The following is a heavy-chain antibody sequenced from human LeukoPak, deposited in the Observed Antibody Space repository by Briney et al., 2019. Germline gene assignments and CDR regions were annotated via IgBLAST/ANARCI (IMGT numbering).Heavy chain of an antibody. V-gene: IGHV3-30*18. CDR3: AKDGGRIFDY. Sequence: GGSLRLSCTASGFTFSSYGMPWVRQAPGKGLEWVAVISYDGNNKYYTDSVKGRFTISRDNSKNTLYLQVHSLRTEDTAVYYCAKDGGRIFDYWGQGTLVTVSS. CDR2: ISYDGNNK. D-gene: IGHD1-26*01. CDR1: GFTFSSYG. J-gene: IGHJ4*02.